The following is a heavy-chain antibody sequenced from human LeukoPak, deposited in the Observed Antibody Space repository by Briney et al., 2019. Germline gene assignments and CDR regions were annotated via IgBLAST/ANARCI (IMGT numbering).Heavy chain of an antibody. CDR2: IVPIFGTA. D-gene: IGHD3-3*01. CDR1: GGTFSSYA. V-gene: IGHV1-69*13. J-gene: IGHJ3*02. Sequence: SVKVSCKASGGTFSSYAISWVRQAPGQGLEWMGGIVPIFGTANYAQKFQGRVTITADESTSTAYMELSSLRSEDTAVYYCASGRHTYYDFWSGYHAFDIWGQGTMVTVSS. CDR3: ASGRHTYYDFWSGYHAFDI.